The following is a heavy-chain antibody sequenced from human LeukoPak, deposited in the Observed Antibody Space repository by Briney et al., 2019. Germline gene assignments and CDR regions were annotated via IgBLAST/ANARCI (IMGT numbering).Heavy chain of an antibody. J-gene: IGHJ4*02. CDR1: GFTFTTYW. D-gene: IGHD2-15*01. CDR2: VMQDGSDK. V-gene: IGHV3-7*01. Sequence: GGSLRLSCAASGFTFTTYWMNWVRQAPGKGLEWVANVMQDGSDKYYVDSVKGRFTISRDNAKNSLYLQMYSLRAEDTAVYYCARGRYCNGGNCYLDYWGQGSLVTVSS. CDR3: ARGRYCNGGNCYLDY.